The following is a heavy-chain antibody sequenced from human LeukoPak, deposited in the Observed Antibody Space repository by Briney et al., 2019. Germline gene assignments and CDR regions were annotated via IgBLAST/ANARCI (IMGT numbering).Heavy chain of an antibody. CDR2: LSSGGSLI. D-gene: IGHD3-22*01. CDR3: ARDLSTIDSSGTREGLCY. CDR1: GFRFSDYY. Sequence: GGSLRLSCAASGFRFSDYYMSWIRQAPGKGLEWISYLSSGGSLIHYADSVKGRFAISRDNAKNSLYLQMNSLRAEDTAVYYCARDLSTIDSSGTREGLCYWGQGTLVTVSS. J-gene: IGHJ4*02. V-gene: IGHV3-11*04.